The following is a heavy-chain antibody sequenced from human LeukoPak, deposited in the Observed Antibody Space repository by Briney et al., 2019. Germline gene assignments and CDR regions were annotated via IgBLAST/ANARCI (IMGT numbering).Heavy chain of an antibody. D-gene: IGHD6-6*01. Sequence: GGSLRLSCAASRFTFSSYNMNWVRQAPGKGLEWVSSISSSSSYICYRDSVKGRFTISRDNARKSLYLQMNNLRVEDTAVYYCARDRSSSGGLDYWGQGTLVTVSS. CDR2: ISSSSSYI. CDR1: RFTFSSYN. CDR3: ARDRSSSGGLDY. J-gene: IGHJ4*02. V-gene: IGHV3-21*01.